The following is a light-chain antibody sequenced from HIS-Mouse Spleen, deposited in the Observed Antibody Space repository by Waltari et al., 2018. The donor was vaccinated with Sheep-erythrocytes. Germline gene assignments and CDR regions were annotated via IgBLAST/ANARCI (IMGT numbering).Light chain of an antibody. CDR1: QSLVHSDGNTY. CDR3: MQGT. V-gene: IGKV2-30*02. J-gene: IGKJ2*01. Sequence: DVVMTQSPLSLPVTLGQPASIPCRSSQSLVHSDGNTYLNWFKQRPGQSPRRLIYKVSNRDSGVPDRFSGSGSGTDFTLKISRVEAEDVGVYYCMQGTFGQGTKLEIK. CDR2: KVS.